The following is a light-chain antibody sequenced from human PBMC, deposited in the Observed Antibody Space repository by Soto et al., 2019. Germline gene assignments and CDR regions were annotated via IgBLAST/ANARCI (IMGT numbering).Light chain of an antibody. CDR1: RTVNTY. CDR3: QQSYSSPRT. Sequence: DIQMTQSPSSLSASVGDRVTITCRASRTVNTYLNWYLQRPGKAPQLLIHAASTLQSGAPSRFSGSGSGTDFTLTISGLQPEDFAPYFCQQSYSSPRTFGQGTKVEVK. V-gene: IGKV1-39*01. J-gene: IGKJ1*01. CDR2: AAS.